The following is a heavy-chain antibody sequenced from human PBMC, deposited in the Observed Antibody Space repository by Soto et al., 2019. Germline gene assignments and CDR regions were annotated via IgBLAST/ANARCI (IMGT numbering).Heavy chain of an antibody. CDR2: IYYSGST. J-gene: IGHJ4*02. Sequence: QLQLQESGPGLVKPSETLSLTCTVSGGSISSSSYYWGWIRQPPGKGLEWIGSIYYSGSTYYNPSLKSRVTISVDTSKNQFSLKLSLVTAADTAVYYCASAPATFVVVVAAEYFDYWGQGTLVTVSS. CDR1: GGSISSSSYY. CDR3: ASAPATFVVVVAAEYFDY. V-gene: IGHV4-39*01. D-gene: IGHD2-15*01.